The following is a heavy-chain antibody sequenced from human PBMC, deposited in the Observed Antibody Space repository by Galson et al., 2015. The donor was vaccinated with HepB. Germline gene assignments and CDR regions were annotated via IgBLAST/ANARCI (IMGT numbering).Heavy chain of an antibody. V-gene: IGHV7-4-1*02. J-gene: IGHJ5*02. D-gene: IGHD3-10*01. Sequence: SVKVSCKASGYTFTSYAMNWVRQAPGQGLEWMGWINTNTGNPTYAQGFTGRFVFSLDTSVSTAYLQISSLKAEDTAVYYCARENGSGSYYILYNWFDPWGQGTLVTVSS. CDR1: GYTFTSYA. CDR3: ARENGSGSYYILYNWFDP. CDR2: INTNTGNP.